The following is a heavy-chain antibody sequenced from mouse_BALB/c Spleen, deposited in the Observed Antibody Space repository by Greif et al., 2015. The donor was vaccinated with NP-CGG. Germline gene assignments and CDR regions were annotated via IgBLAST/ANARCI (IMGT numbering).Heavy chain of an antibody. CDR3: TRDVDGNYLDY. J-gene: IGHJ2*01. D-gene: IGHD2-3*01. CDR1: GFTFSSYT. Sequence: EVNVAESGGGLVKPGGSLKLSCAASGFTFSSYTMSWVRQTPEKRLEWVATISSGGSYTYYPDSVKGRFTISRDNAKNTLYLQMSSLKSEDTAMYYCTRDVDGNYLDYWGQGTTLTVSS. V-gene: IGHV5-6-4*01. CDR2: ISSGGSYT.